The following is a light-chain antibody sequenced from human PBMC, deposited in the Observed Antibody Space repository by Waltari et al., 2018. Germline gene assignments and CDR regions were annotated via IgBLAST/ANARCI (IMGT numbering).Light chain of an antibody. J-gene: IGLJ2*01. CDR3: SSYVANNNPV. CDR1: SSDVGGYNF. V-gene: IGLV2-8*01. CDR2: EVS. Sequence: QSALTQPPSASGSPGQSVTISCTGTSSDVGGYNFVSWSQHHPGKAPRLIIYEVSERPSGVPDRFSGSKSGNTASLTVSGLQAEDEADYYCSSYVANNNPVFGGGTKLTVL.